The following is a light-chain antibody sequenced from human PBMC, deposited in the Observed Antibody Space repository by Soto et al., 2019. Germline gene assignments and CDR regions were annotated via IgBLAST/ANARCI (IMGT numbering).Light chain of an antibody. Sequence: QSALTQPASVSGSPGQSITISCTGTSSDVGGYNYVSWYQQHPGKAPKLMIYDVTNRPSGVSNRFSGSKSGNTASLTISGLQAEDEADYYCSSFTSSFNRVFGTGTKLTVL. V-gene: IGLV2-14*03. CDR1: SSDVGGYNY. CDR2: DVT. J-gene: IGLJ1*01. CDR3: SSFTSSFNRV.